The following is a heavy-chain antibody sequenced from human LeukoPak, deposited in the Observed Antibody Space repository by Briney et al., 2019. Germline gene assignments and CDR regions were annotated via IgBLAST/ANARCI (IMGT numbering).Heavy chain of an antibody. Sequence: SETLSLTCTVSGGSISSYYWSWIRQPPGKGLEWIGYIYYSGSTNYNPSLKSRVTISVDTSKNQFSLKLSSVTAADTAVYYCARDAVRGVSGYYFDYWGQGTLVTVSS. J-gene: IGHJ4*02. CDR1: GGSISSYY. V-gene: IGHV4-59*01. D-gene: IGHD3-10*01. CDR2: IYYSGST. CDR3: ARDAVRGVSGYYFDY.